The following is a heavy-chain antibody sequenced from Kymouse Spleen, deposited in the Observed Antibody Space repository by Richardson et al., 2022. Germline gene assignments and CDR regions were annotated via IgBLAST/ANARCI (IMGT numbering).Heavy chain of an antibody. CDR1: GDSVSSNSAA. CDR2: TYYRSKWYN. V-gene: IGHV6-1*01. CDR3: ARDRGITMVRGVPYFDY. D-gene: IGHD3-10*01. J-gene: IGHJ4*02. Sequence: QVQLQQSGPGLVKPSQTLSLTCAISGDSVSSNSAAWNWIRQSPSRGLEWLGRTYYRSKWYNDYAVSVKSRITINPDTSKNQFSLQLNSVTPEDTAVYYCARDRGITMVRGVPYFDYWGQGTLVTVSS.